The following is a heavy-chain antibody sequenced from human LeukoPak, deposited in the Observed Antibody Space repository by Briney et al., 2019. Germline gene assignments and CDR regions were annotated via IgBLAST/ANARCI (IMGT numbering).Heavy chain of an antibody. CDR1: GFTFSSYG. CDR3: AKAGGYGSGGYLTWFDP. Sequence: GGSLRLSCAAPGFTFSSYGMSWVRQAPGKGLEWVSGISGSGGGTNYADSVKGRFTISRDNSKNTLYLQMSSLRAEDTAVYYCAKAGGYGSGGYLTWFDPWGQGTLVTVSS. D-gene: IGHD3-10*01. J-gene: IGHJ5*02. V-gene: IGHV3-23*01. CDR2: ISGSGGGT.